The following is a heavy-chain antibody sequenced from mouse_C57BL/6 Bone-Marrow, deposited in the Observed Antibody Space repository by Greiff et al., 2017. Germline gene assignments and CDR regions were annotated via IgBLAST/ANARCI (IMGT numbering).Heavy chain of an antibody. CDR2: IYPRSGNT. D-gene: IGHD6-1*01. J-gene: IGHJ3*01. V-gene: IGHV1-81*01. CDR3: ARDCRRGFAY. CDR1: GYTFTSYG. Sequence: VQLQQSGAELARPGASVKLSCKASGYTFTSYGISWVKQRTGQGLEWIGEIYPRSGNTYYNEKFKGKATLTADKSSSTAYMELRNLTSEDSAVYFWARDCRRGFAYWGQGTLVTVSA.